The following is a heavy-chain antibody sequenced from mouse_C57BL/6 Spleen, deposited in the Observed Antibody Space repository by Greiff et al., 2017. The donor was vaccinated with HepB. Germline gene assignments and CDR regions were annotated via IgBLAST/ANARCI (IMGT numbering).Heavy chain of an antibody. J-gene: IGHJ4*01. D-gene: IGHD2-2*01. CDR1: GFTFSDYG. CDR3: ARRSTMVTTHAMDY. V-gene: IGHV5-17*01. Sequence: DVHLVESGGGLVKPGGSLKLSCAASGFTFSDYGMHWVRQAPEKGLEWVAYISSGSSTIYYADTVKGRFTISRDNAKNTLFLQMTSLRSEDTAMYYCARRSTMVTTHAMDYWGQGTSVTVSS. CDR2: ISSGSSTI.